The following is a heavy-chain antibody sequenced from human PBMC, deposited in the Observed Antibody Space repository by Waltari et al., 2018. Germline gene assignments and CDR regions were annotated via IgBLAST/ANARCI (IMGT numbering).Heavy chain of an antibody. D-gene: IGHD3-3*01. V-gene: IGHV3-74*01. CDR2: INSDGSST. Sequence: EVQLVESGGGLVQPGGSLRLSCAASGFPFSSYWMHWVRQAPGKGLVWVSRINSDGSSTSYADSVKGRFTISRDNAKNTLYLQMNSLRAEDTAVYYCARDPRIFGVVSRGDAFDIWGQGTMVTVSS. CDR1: GFPFSSYW. J-gene: IGHJ3*02. CDR3: ARDPRIFGVVSRGDAFDI.